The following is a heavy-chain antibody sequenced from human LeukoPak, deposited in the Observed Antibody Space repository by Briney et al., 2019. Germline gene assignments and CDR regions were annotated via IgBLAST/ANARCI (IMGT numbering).Heavy chain of an antibody. J-gene: IGHJ4*02. V-gene: IGHV3-23*01. D-gene: IGHD2-2*01. CDR1: GFSFSTHP. CDR2: ISGNGGNT. CDR3: VTSSAYY. Sequence: GGSLRLSCTASGFSFSTHPMSWVRQAPGKGLEWISAISGNGGNTHYADSVKGRFTISRDTSKNTLYLQMNSLRAEDTAVYYCVTSSAYYWGQGTLVTVSS.